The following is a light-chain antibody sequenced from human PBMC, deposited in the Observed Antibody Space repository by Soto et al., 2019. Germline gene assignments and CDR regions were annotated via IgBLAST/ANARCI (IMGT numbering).Light chain of an antibody. CDR1: QSVSSSY. CDR2: GAS. Sequence: EIVLTQSPGTLSLSPGERATLSCRAGQSVSSSYLAWYQQKPGQTPRLLIYGASSMATGIPDRFSGSGSGTDFTLTISRLEPEDFAVYYCQQYGSSPYTFGQGTKLEIK. V-gene: IGKV3-20*01. J-gene: IGKJ2*01. CDR3: QQYGSSPYT.